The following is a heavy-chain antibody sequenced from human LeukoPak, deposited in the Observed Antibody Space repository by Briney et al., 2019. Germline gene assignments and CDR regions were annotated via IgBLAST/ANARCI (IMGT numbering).Heavy chain of an antibody. V-gene: IGHV3-11*06. D-gene: IGHD2/OR15-2a*01. Sequence: PGGSLRLSCAASGFTFSDYYMSWIRQAPGKGLEWVSYISSSSSYTNYADSVKGRFTISRDNAKNSLYLQMSSLRAEDTAVYYCARVANDYFKYGGVTDGMDVWGQGTTVTVSS. J-gene: IGHJ6*02. CDR2: ISSSSSYT. CDR3: ARVANDYFKYGGVTDGMDV. CDR1: GFTFSDYY.